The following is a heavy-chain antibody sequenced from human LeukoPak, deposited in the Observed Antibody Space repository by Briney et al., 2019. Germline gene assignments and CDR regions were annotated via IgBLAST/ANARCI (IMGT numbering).Heavy chain of an antibody. J-gene: IGHJ4*02. CDR1: GFTFSSYA. CDR2: ISYDGSDE. Sequence: PGGSLRLSCAASGFTFSSYALHWVRQAPSKGLEWVTVISYDGSDEYYADSVKGRFTISRDNSKNTLYLQMNSLRAEDTAVYYCARGSQGYNYGLRFGVLDYWGQGTLVTVSS. V-gene: IGHV3-30-3*01. CDR3: ARGSQGYNYGLRFGVLDY. D-gene: IGHD5-18*01.